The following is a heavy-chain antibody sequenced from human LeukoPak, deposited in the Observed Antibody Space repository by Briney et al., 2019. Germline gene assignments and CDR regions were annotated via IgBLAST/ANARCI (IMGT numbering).Heavy chain of an antibody. CDR2: ISSSSSYI. Sequence: GGSLRLSCAASGFTFSSYSMNWVRQAPGKGLEWVSSISSSSSYIYYADSVKGRFTISRDNAKNSLYLQMNSLRAEDTAVYYCARVPRRRSGYYSYYMDVWGKGTTVTVSS. CDR3: ARVPRRRSGYYSYYMDV. J-gene: IGHJ6*03. D-gene: IGHD1-26*01. CDR1: GFTFSSYS. V-gene: IGHV3-21*01.